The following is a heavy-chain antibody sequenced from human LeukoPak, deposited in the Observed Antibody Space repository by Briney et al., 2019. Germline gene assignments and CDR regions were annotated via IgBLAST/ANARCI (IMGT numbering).Heavy chain of an antibody. CDR2: ISGYNGYT. D-gene: IGHD6-19*01. CDR1: GYSFTNYG. CDR3: ARDSASGWSNDAFDI. J-gene: IGHJ3*02. Sequence: ASVKVSCKASGYSFTNYGINWVRQAPGQGLEWMGWISGYNGYTKYAQKFQGRVTMTTDTSTSTAYMELSSLRSEDTAVYYCARDSASGWSNDAFDIWGQGTMVTVSS. V-gene: IGHV1-18*01.